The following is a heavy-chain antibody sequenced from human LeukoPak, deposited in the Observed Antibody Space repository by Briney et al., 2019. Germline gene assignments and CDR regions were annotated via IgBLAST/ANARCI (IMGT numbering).Heavy chain of an antibody. CDR1: GFTFSDSA. Sequence: PGGSLRLSCTASGFTFSDSAMHWVRQAPGKGLEYVSAIDINGDNTYYGKSVKGRFTISRDNSKNTLYPQMDNLRAEDMAVYYCARMGGFCSGGTCYSPYSYHMDAWGKGTTVTLSS. J-gene: IGHJ6*03. V-gene: IGHV3-64*01. D-gene: IGHD2-15*01. CDR2: IDINGDNT. CDR3: ARMGGFCSGGTCYSPYSYHMDA.